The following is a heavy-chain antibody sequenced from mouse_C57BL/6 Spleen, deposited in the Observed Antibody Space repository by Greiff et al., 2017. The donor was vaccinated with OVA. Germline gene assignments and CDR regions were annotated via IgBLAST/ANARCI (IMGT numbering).Heavy chain of an antibody. J-gene: IGHJ2*01. D-gene: IGHD2-5*01. CDR3: ARAYYSNPYYFDY. CDR1: GFTFSSYA. Sequence: LVESGGGLVKPGGSLKLSCAASGFTFSSYAMSWVRQTPEKRLEWVATISDGGSYTYYPDNVKGRFTISRDNAKNNLYLQMSHLKSEDTAMYYCARAYYSNPYYFDYWGQGTTLTVSS. V-gene: IGHV5-4*01. CDR2: ISDGGSYT.